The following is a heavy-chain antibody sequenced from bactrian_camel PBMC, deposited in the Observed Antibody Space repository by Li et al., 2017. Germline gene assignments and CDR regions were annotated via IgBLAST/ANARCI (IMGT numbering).Heavy chain of an antibody. CDR3: AAGVLTMCTAFAIPSFAN. CDR2: VSPGGVSS. Sequence: HVQLVESGGGSVQAGGSLRLSCEISGYTTTLRRSVGWFRQAPGKEREGVAAVSPGGVSSVYADSVKGRFTASLNAVTNTLYLQMNDLRPEDTAMYYCAAGVLTMCTAFAIPSFANRGQGTQVTVS. CDR1: GYTTTLRRS. D-gene: IGHD6*01. V-gene: IGHV3-3*01. J-gene: IGHJ4*01.